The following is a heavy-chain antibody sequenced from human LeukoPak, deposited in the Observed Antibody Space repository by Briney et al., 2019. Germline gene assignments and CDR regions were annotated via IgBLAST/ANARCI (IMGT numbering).Heavy chain of an antibody. CDR1: GFTFSNYW. J-gene: IGHJ4*02. CDR2: INHSGST. Sequence: GSLRLSCAASGFTFSNYWMTWVRQAPGKGLEWIGEINHSGSTNYNPSLKSRVTISVDTSKNQFSLKLSSVTAADTAVYYCARGPNSSGWYVNYWGQGTLVTVSS. V-gene: IGHV4-34*01. D-gene: IGHD6-19*01. CDR3: ARGPNSSGWYVNY.